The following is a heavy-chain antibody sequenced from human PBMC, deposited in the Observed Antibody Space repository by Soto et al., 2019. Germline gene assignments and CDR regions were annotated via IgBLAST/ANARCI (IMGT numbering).Heavy chain of an antibody. V-gene: IGHV3-15*01. J-gene: IGHJ5*02. CDR3: TTDHLLSLFDP. CDR2: IRSKSDGLTT. D-gene: IGHD1-26*01. CDR1: GFNFRSAY. Sequence: GGSLRLSCAASGFNFRSAYMSWVRQAPGKGLEWVGRIRSKSDGLTTEYAAPVKGRFAISRDDSKNTLFLQMNSLKTEDTAVFYCTTDHLLSLFDPWGQGTLVTVSS.